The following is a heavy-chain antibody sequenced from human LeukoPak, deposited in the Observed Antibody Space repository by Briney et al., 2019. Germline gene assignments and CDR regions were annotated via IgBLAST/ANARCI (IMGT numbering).Heavy chain of an antibody. D-gene: IGHD3-3*01. CDR1: GYIFISYY. CDR3: ARVFGVVIKSLGY. Sequence: GASVKVSCKASGYIFISYYMHWVRQAPGQGLEWMGRINPNSGGTNYAQKFQGRVTMTRDTSISTAYMELSRLRSDDTAVYYCARVFGVVIKSLGYWGQGTLVTVSS. CDR2: INPNSGGT. V-gene: IGHV1-2*06. J-gene: IGHJ4*02.